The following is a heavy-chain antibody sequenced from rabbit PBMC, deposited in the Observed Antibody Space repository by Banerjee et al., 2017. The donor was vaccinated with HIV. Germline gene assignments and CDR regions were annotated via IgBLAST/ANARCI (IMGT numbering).Heavy chain of an antibody. D-gene: IGHD6-1*01. J-gene: IGHJ4*01. CDR3: VREAGYGGYGDANL. CDR1: GFSFSSNW. Sequence: QEQLVESGGGLVKPEGSLKLSCTVSGFSFSSNWICWVRQAPGKGLEWIACIDTSDGDTDYANWPKGRFTISKTSSTTVTLQLNSLTAADTATYFCVREAGYGGYGDANLWGPGTLVTVS. V-gene: IGHV1S45*01. CDR2: IDTSDGDT.